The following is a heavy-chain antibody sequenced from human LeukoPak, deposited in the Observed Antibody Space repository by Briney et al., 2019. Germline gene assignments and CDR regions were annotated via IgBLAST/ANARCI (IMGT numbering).Heavy chain of an antibody. Sequence: KPGGSLRLSCAASGFTFSNAWMTWVRQVPGKGLEWVGRIKSKTDGGTTDYAAPVKGRFTISRDDSKNTLYLQMNSLKTEDTAVYYCTTEYYYDSSSYPYYFDCWGQGTLVTVSS. V-gene: IGHV3-15*01. CDR2: IKSKTDGGTT. CDR1: GFTFSNAW. CDR3: TTEYYYDSSSYPYYFDC. D-gene: IGHD3-22*01. J-gene: IGHJ4*02.